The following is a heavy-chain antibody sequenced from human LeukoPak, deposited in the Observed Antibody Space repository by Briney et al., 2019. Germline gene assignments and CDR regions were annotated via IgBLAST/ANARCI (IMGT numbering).Heavy chain of an antibody. D-gene: IGHD2-15*01. J-gene: IGHJ4*02. V-gene: IGHV3-30*02. CDR2: IRYDGSNK. CDR1: GFTFSSYG. Sequence: GGSLRLSCAASGFTFSSYGMHWVRQAPGKGLEWVAFIRYDGSNKYYADSVKGRFTISRDNSKNTLYLQMNSLRAEDTAVYYCATLPIVVVVAAPPLDYWGQGTLVTVSS. CDR3: ATLPIVVVVAAPPLDY.